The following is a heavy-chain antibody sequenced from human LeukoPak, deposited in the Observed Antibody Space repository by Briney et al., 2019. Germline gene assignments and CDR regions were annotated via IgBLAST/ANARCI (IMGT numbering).Heavy chain of an antibody. D-gene: IGHD2-2*01. CDR1: GXW. J-gene: IGHJ3*02. Sequence: GESLKISCKGSGXWIGWVRRTLGKGLEWMGRIYPGDSETTYSPSFRGQVTISVDKSINTAFLQWTSLKASDTAMYYCARHGGFCRSSSCPFDAFDIWGQGTMVTVSS. CDR2: IYPGDSET. CDR3: ARHGGFCRSSSCPFDAFDI. V-gene: IGHV5-51*01.